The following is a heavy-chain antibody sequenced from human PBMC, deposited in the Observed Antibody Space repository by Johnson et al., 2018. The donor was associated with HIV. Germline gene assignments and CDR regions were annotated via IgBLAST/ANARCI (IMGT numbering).Heavy chain of an antibody. CDR3: ARDAARLESDAFDI. Sequence: QVQLVESGGGVVQPGTSLRLSCAASGFTFSTYAMHWVRQAPGKGLEWVAAISYDGSNKYYADSVKGRFTISRDNSKNTLYLQMNSLRPEDTAVYYCARDAARLESDAFDIWGQGTMVTVSS. V-gene: IGHV3-30*04. J-gene: IGHJ3*02. CDR1: GFTFSTYA. CDR2: ISYDGSNK. D-gene: IGHD6-6*01.